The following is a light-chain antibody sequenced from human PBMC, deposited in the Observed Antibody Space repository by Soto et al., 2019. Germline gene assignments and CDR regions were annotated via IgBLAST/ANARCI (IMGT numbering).Light chain of an antibody. CDR3: QHYNNWPPWT. Sequence: EIVMTQSPATLSVSPGERATLSCRASQSVSSNLAWYQQKPGQAPRLLIYGASTRATGIPARFSGSGSGTEFTLTISSLQSEDFAVYYCQHYNNWPPWTFGQGTKWISN. J-gene: IGKJ1*01. CDR2: GAS. CDR1: QSVSSN. V-gene: IGKV3-15*01.